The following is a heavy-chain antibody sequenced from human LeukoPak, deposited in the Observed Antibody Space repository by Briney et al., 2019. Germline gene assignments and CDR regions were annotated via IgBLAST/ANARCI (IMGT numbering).Heavy chain of an antibody. CDR1: GCSVYSYY. CDR3: VRRADFWALPEHTYSFDY. D-gene: IGHD3/OR15-3a*01. V-gene: IGHV4-59*02. Sequence: SETLSLTCSVSGCSVYSYYWGWLRQPPGKGLEWIGYLYYSGGPTYNPSLKSRVTISADTSKNQLSLNLRFVTAADTAVYFCVRRADFWALPEHTYSFDYWGQGALVTVSS. J-gene: IGHJ4*02. CDR2: LYYSGGP.